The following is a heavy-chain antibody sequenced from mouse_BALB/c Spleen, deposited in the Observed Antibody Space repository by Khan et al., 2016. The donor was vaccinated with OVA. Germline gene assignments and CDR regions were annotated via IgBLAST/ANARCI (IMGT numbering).Heavy chain of an antibody. J-gene: IGHJ3*01. D-gene: IGHD2-4*01. V-gene: IGHV2-2*02. CDR1: GFSLTTYG. Sequence: QVRLQQSGPGLVQPSQSLSITCTVSGFSLTTYGVHWVRQSPGKGLEWLGVIWSGGTTAYSAAFISRLSITKDNSKSQVFFKMNSLQANDTAIYYCARNYDYDEGLDYWGQGTLVTVSA. CDR2: IWSGGTT. CDR3: ARNYDYDEGLDY.